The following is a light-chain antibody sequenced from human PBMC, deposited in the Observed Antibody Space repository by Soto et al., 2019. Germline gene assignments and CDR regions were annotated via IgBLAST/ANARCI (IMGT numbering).Light chain of an antibody. CDR3: QQSYTIPYS. CDR2: AAS. Sequence: DIQLTQSPSSLSTSVGDRVTITCRASQTITNYLNWYQQKPGKARKLLIYAASSLQSGVPSRFSGSGSGTDVTLTISSLQPEDFTTYYCQQSYTIPYSFGQGTKLDIK. J-gene: IGKJ2*03. CDR1: QTITNY. V-gene: IGKV1-39*01.